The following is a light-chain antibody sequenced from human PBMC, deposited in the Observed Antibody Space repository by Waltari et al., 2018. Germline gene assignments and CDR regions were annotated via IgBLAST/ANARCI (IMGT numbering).Light chain of an antibody. J-gene: IGKJ4*01. Sequence: DIQMTQSPSTLSASVGDRVPITCRASQGISNWLAWYPQKPGKAPKLLIYKASTLESGVPSRFSCSGSGTEFTLTISSLQPDDFATYYCQQYNSYSLLTFGGGTKVEIK. CDR1: QGISNW. CDR3: QQYNSYSLLT. V-gene: IGKV1-5*03. CDR2: KAS.